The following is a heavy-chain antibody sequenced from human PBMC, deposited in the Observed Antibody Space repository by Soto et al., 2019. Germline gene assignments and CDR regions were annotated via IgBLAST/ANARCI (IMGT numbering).Heavy chain of an antibody. CDR1: AFSFSSYG. CDR3: ARGADYGAENFDY. D-gene: IGHD4-17*01. CDR2: IWYDGGNK. V-gene: IGHV3-33*01. Sequence: WGTLRLSCAASAFSFSSYGMHWVRQAPGKELEWVAVIWYDGGNKYYADSVKGRFTISRDNSKNTLYLQMNSLRAEDTAVYYCARGADYGAENFDYWGQGALVTVSS. J-gene: IGHJ4*02.